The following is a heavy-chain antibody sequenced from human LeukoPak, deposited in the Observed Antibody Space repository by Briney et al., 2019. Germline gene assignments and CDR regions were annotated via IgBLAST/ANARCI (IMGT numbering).Heavy chain of an antibody. Sequence: SETLSLTCSVSGDSVSRSDSYWDWIRQPPGKGLGWIGTIYYSGRTYYSPSLKSRVTMSVDPSNNQFSLNLRSVTAADTALYYCARRRYYDGSGYLEWGQGTLLSVSS. V-gene: IGHV4-39*01. J-gene: IGHJ1*01. CDR3: ARRRYYDGSGYLE. CDR2: IYYSGRT. CDR1: GDSVSRSDSY. D-gene: IGHD3-22*01.